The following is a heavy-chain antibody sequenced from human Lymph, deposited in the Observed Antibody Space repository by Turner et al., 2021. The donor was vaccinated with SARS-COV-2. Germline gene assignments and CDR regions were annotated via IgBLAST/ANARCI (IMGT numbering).Heavy chain of an antibody. CDR3: ARETVNNWVDP. Sequence: VQLRDSGPQLMYPLESLSLTCTVSGGSMNSNYWSWIRKPPGKRLEWIGYIYYRGNTNYNPPLKRRVTISVETSKNQFSLKLTSVTAADTAIYYCARETVNNWVDPWGQGILVTVSS. CDR1: GGSMNSNY. J-gene: IGHJ5*02. D-gene: IGHD2-21*02. CDR2: IYYRGNT. V-gene: IGHV4-59*01.